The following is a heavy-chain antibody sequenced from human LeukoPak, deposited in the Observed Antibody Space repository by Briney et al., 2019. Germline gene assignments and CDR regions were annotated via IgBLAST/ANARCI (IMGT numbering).Heavy chain of an antibody. J-gene: IGHJ4*02. D-gene: IGHD4-17*01. CDR2: IYYSGST. CDR3: ARGGIADYGDPKGYFDY. V-gene: IGHV4-59*12. CDR1: GGSISSDY. Sequence: SETLSLTCTVSGGSISSDYWSWIRQPPGKGLEWIGYIYYSGSTYYNPSLKSRVTISVDTSKNQFSLKLSSVTAADTAVYYCARGGIADYGDPKGYFDYWGQGTLVTVSS.